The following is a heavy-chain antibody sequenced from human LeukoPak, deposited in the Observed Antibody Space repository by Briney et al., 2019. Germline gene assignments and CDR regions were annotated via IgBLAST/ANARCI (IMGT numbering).Heavy chain of an antibody. CDR1: GGSISSSNYY. D-gene: IGHD6-6*01. CDR3: ARQPEFSGSSNDY. V-gene: IGHV4-39*01. CDR2: IYYSGST. Sequence: SETLSLTCTVSGGSISSSNYYWGWIRQPPGKGLEWIGTIYYSGSTYYNPSLKSRVTLSVDTSKNQFSLNLTSVTAADTALYYCARQPEFSGSSNDYWGQGTLVTVSS. J-gene: IGHJ4*02.